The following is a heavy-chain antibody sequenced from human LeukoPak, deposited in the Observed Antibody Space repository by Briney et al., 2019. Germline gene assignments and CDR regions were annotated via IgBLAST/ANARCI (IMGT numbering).Heavy chain of an antibody. J-gene: IGHJ3*02. CDR3: AKETSSSDAFDI. CDR1: GFTFSNYD. Sequence: GGSLRLSCAASGFTFSNYDMNWVRQAPGKGLEWVAFIRYDGSNKYYADSVKGRFTISRDNSKNTLYLQMNSLRAEDTAVYYCAKETSSSDAFDIWGQGTMVTVSS. V-gene: IGHV3-30*02. CDR2: IRYDGSNK. D-gene: IGHD6-6*01.